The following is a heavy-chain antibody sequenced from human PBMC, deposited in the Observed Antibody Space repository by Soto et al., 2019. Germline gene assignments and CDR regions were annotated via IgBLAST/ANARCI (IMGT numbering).Heavy chain of an antibody. CDR1: GCTFTSYD. Sequence: QVQLVQSGAEVKKPGASVKVSCKASGCTFTSYDINWLRQATGQGLEWMGSLNPNTGNTGDAQTFQGRVTMTRSTSTTTAYMGLSSLKSEDTAVYYSASQGVRGMDVWGQGTKVTVS. J-gene: IGHJ6*01. CDR2: LNPNTGNT. CDR3: ASQGVRGMDV. D-gene: IGHD3-16*01. V-gene: IGHV1-8*01.